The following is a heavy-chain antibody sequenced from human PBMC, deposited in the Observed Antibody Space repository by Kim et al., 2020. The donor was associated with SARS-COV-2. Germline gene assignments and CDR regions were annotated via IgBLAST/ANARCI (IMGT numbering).Heavy chain of an antibody. V-gene: IGHV1-69*13. D-gene: IGHD2-15*01. CDR3: ARASSGGSPYYYYYGMDV. CDR2: IIPIFGTA. CDR1: GGTFSSYA. Sequence: SVKVSCKASGGTFSSYAISWVRQAPGQGLEWMGGIIPIFGTANYAQKFQGRVTITADESTSTAYMELSSLRSEDTAVYYCARASSGGSPYYYYYGMDVWGQGTTVTVSS. J-gene: IGHJ6*02.